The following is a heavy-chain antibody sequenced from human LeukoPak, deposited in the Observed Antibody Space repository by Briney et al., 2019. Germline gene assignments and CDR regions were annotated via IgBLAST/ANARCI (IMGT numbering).Heavy chain of an antibody. Sequence: SVKVSCKASGGTFSSHVISWVRQAPGQGLEWMGKIIPILGMAHYAQKFQGRVTITADKSTSTAYMELSSLRSEDTAVYYCVREVGYGDYVDYYYGMDVWGQGTTVTVSS. CDR1: GGTFSSHV. J-gene: IGHJ6*02. CDR3: VREVGYGDYVDYYYGMDV. V-gene: IGHV1-69*04. CDR2: IIPILGMA. D-gene: IGHD4-17*01.